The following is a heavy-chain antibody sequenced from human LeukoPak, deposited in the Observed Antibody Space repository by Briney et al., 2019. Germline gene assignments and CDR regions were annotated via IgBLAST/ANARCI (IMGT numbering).Heavy chain of an antibody. CDR3: ARDYARPDY. Sequence: GGSLRLSCAASGFTFEDYAMSWVRQAPGKGLEWVSGITWNGGSIGYADSVKGRFTMSRDNAKNSLYLQMDSLKTEDTALYYCARDYARPDYWGQGTLVTVSS. CDR2: ITWNGGSI. J-gene: IGHJ4*02. V-gene: IGHV3-20*04. CDR1: GFTFEDYA. D-gene: IGHD4-17*01.